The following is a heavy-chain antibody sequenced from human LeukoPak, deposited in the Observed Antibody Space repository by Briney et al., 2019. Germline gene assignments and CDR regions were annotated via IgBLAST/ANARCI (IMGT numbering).Heavy chain of an antibody. CDR1: GFTFSSYW. V-gene: IGHV3-7*03. CDR2: IKQDGSGK. Sequence: GGSLRLSCAASGFTFSSYWMSWVRQAPGKGLEGGANIKQDGSGKYYVDSLKGRFTISRDNAKNSLYLQMNSLRAEDTAVYYCARLFSGGAYYFAYWGQGNLVTVSS. CDR3: ARLFSGGAYYFAY. J-gene: IGHJ4*02. D-gene: IGHD2-15*01.